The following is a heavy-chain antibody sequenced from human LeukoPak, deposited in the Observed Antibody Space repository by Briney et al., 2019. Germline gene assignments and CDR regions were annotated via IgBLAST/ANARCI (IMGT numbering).Heavy chain of an antibody. D-gene: IGHD2-2*01. CDR3: ARRVNVVVPAASYGMDV. CDR2: MNPNSGNT. CDR1: GYTFTSYY. V-gene: IGHV1-8*01. J-gene: IGHJ6*02. Sequence: GASVKVSCKASGYTFTSYYINWVRQATGQGLEWMGWMNPNSGNTGYAQKFQGRVTMTRNTSISTAYMELSSLRSEDTAVYYCARRVNVVVPAASYGMDVWGQGTTVTVSS.